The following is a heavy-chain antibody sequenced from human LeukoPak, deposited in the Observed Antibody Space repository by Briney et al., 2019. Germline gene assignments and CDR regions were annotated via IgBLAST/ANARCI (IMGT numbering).Heavy chain of an antibody. CDR3: ARGLRPILRFLEWLPFDAFDI. J-gene: IGHJ3*02. V-gene: IGHV1-8*01. CDR2: MNPNSGNT. CDR1: GYTFTGYD. Sequence: ASVKVSCKASGYTFTGYDINWVRQATGQGLEWMGWMNPNSGNTGYAQKFQGRVTMTRNTSISTAYMELSSLRSEDTAVYYCARGLRPILRFLEWLPFDAFDIWGQGTMVTVSS. D-gene: IGHD3-3*01.